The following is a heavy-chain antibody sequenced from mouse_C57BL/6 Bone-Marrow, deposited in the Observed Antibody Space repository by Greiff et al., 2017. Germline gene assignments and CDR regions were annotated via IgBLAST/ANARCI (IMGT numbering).Heavy chain of an antibody. CDR3: AMVMGY. CDR2: INPGSGGT. CDR1: GYAFTNYL. D-gene: IGHD2-2*01. V-gene: IGHV1-54*01. Sequence: QVQLQQSGAELVRPGTSVKVSCKASGYAFTNYLIEWVKQRPGQGLEWIGVINPGSGGTNYNEKFKGKATLTADTSSSTAYMQRSSLTSEGSAVYFCAMVMGYWGQGTTLTVSA. J-gene: IGHJ2*01.